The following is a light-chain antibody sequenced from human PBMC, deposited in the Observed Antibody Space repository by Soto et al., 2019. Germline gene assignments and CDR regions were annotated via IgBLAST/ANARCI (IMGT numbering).Light chain of an antibody. J-gene: IGKJ4*01. Sequence: EIVLTQSPATLSLSPRERATLSCRASQSVSSYLAWYQQKPGQAPRLLIYDASNRATGIPARFSGSGSGTDFTLTISSLEPEDFAVYYCQQRSNWPTFGGGTKV. CDR1: QSVSSY. CDR2: DAS. V-gene: IGKV3-11*01. CDR3: QQRSNWPT.